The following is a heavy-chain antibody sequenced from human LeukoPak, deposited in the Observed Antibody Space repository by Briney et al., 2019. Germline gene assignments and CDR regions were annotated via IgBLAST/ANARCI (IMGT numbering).Heavy chain of an antibody. CDR2: ISAYNGNT. Sequence: ASVKVSCKPSGHTFTAYYFHWVRQAPGQGLEWMGWISAYNGNTNYAQKLQGRVTMTTDTSTSTAYMELRSLRSDDTAVYYCARCRGVRGQSGPRNWFDPWGQGTLVTVSS. J-gene: IGHJ5*02. CDR3: ARCRGVRGQSGPRNWFDP. V-gene: IGHV1-18*04. CDR1: GHTFTAYY. D-gene: IGHD3-10*01.